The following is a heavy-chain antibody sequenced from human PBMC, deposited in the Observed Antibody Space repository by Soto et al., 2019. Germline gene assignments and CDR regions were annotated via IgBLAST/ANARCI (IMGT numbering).Heavy chain of an antibody. J-gene: IGHJ4*02. CDR1: GGSISSSSYY. CDR2: IYYSGST. CDR3: ARPVENGSGSYAMNVYFDY. D-gene: IGHD3-10*01. V-gene: IGHV4-39*01. Sequence: SETLSLTCTVSGGSISSSSYYWGWIRQPPGKGLEWIGSIYYSGSTYYNPSLKSRVTISVDTSKNQFSLKLSSVTAADTAVYYCARPVENGSGSYAMNVYFDYWGQGTLVTVSS.